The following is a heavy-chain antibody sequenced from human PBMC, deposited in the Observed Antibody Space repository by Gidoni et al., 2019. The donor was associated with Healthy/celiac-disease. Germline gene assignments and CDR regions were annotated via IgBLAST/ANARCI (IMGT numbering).Heavy chain of an antibody. D-gene: IGHD2-8*01. CDR2: VSYDGNYK. CDR3: ARERDCSNGICYAMDV. V-gene: IGHV3-30-3*01. Sequence: QVQLVQSGGGVVQPGRSLRLSCAASGFAFSTYAMHWVRQAPGKGLEWVAVVSYDGNYKYHADSVKGRFTGSRDNSKNTLNLQMDSLRVEDTAVYYCARERDCSNGICYAMDVWGQGTTVTVSS. CDR1: GFAFSTYA. J-gene: IGHJ6*02.